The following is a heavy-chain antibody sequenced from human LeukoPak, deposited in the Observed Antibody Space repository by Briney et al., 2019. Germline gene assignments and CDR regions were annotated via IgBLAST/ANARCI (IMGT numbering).Heavy chain of an antibody. D-gene: IGHD3-22*01. CDR3: ARHMYYYENTGYYSNAFDY. V-gene: IGHV1-69*05. J-gene: IGHJ4*02. CDR1: GDTFSFYA. Sequence: GASVKVSFKAYGDTFSFYALSWVRQAPGQRLEWIGGYIPIFTRTDYAERFQGRLTITTDDSTNTAYMELRGLRSDDTAVYYCARHMYYYENTGYYSNAFDYWGQGTLVTVSS. CDR2: YIPIFTRT.